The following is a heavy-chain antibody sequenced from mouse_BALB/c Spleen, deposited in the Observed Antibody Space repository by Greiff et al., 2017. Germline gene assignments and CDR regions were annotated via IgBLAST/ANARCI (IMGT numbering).Heavy chain of an antibody. CDR1: GFNIKDYY. CDR2: IDPENGNT. D-gene: IGHD2-4*01. J-gene: IGHJ4*01. Sequence: VQLQQSGAELVRPGALVKLSCKASGFNIKDYYMHWVKQRPEQGLEWIGWIDPENGNTIYDPKFQGKASITADTSSNTAYLQLSSLTSEDTAVYYCASGITGAMDDWGQGTSVTVSS. CDR3: ASGITGAMDD. V-gene: IGHV14-1*02.